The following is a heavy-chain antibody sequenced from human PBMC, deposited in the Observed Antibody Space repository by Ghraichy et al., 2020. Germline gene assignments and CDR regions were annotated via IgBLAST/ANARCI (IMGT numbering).Heavy chain of an antibody. J-gene: IGHJ1*01. D-gene: IGHD2-2*01. V-gene: IGHV4-39*01. Sequence: WIGSIYYSGSTYYNPSLKSRVTISVDTSKNQFSLKLSSLTAADTAVYYCARHVVVVPAATGRGYFQH. CDR3: ARHVVVVPAATGRGYFQH. CDR2: IYYSGST.